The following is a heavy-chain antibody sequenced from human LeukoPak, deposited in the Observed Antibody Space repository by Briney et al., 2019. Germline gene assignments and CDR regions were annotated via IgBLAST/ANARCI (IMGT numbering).Heavy chain of an antibody. J-gene: IGHJ2*01. CDR2: IGHNGST. Sequence: SETLSLTCAVYGGSFSDFNWTWIRQPPGKGLEWIGEIGHNGSTDYNPSLKGRVTILVDTSKNQFSLKLSSVTAADAAVYYCASGTDFDLWGRGTLVTVSS. V-gene: IGHV4-34*01. CDR3: ASGTDFDL. CDR1: GGSFSDFN.